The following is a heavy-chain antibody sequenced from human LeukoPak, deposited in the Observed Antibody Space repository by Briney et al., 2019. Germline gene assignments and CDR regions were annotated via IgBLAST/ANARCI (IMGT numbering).Heavy chain of an antibody. J-gene: IGHJ4*02. V-gene: IGHV3-23*01. Sequence: PGGSLRLSCAASGFSFSSYAMSWVRQAPGKGLEWVSYIGGDGIRTYYADSVKGRFTISRDNSKNTLYLQMNSLTAEDTAVYYCAKDPVIYHGGSAWHSFDYWGRGTLVTVSS. CDR3: AKDPVIYHGGSAWHSFDY. CDR1: GFSFSSYA. CDR2: IGGDGIRT. D-gene: IGHD6-19*01.